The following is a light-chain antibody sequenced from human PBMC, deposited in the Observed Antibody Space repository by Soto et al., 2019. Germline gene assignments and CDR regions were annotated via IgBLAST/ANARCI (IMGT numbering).Light chain of an antibody. V-gene: IGKV1-5*01. CDR3: QQYNSYST. J-gene: IGKJ1*01. Sequence: DLLMTQTPSTLSASVGERVTITCRASQSISSWLAWYQQKPGKAPKLLIYDASSLESGVPSRFSGSGSGTEFTLTISSLQPDDFATYYCQQYNSYSTFGQATKVDIK. CDR1: QSISSW. CDR2: DAS.